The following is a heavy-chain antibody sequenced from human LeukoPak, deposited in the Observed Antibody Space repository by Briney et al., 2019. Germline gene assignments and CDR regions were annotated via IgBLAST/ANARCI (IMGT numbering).Heavy chain of an antibody. D-gene: IGHD3-16*01. J-gene: IGHJ4*02. CDR2: IWYDGSNK. Sequence: GRSLRLSCAASGFTFSSYGMHWVRQAPGKGLEWVAVIWYDGSNKYYADSVKGRFTISRDSSKNTLYLQMNSLRAEDTAVYYCARGSNGGAPSPYYFDYWGQGTLVTVSS. CDR1: GFTFSSYG. V-gene: IGHV3-33*01. CDR3: ARGSNGGAPSPYYFDY.